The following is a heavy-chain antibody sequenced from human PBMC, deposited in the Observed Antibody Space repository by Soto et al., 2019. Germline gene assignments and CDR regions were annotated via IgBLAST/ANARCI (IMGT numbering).Heavy chain of an antibody. V-gene: IGHV1-18*01. CDR2: ISAYNGNT. J-gene: IGHJ5*02. D-gene: IGHD1-26*01. CDR3: ARVVGALGHWFDP. Sequence: QVQLVQSGAEVKKPGASVKVSCKASGYNFNSYTISWVRQAPGQGLEWMGRISAYNGNTNYAQKLQGRVTMTTDTPTSTASMELRSLRSDDPAVYHCARVVGALGHWFDPWCQGTLVTVSS. CDR1: GYNFNSYT.